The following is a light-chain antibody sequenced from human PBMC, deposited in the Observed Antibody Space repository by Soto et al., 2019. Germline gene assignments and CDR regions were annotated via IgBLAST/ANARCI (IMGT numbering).Light chain of an antibody. V-gene: IGLV2-8*01. J-gene: IGLJ1*01. CDR3: TSYAGGNNV. CDR2: EVN. Sequence: QSALTQPPSASGSPGQSVTISCTGTSSDVSGYNYVSWYQQHPGKVPKLMVYEVNKRPSGVPDRFSGSKSGNTASLTVSGLQAEDEADYYCTSYAGGNNVFGTGTKVIVL. CDR1: SSDVSGYNY.